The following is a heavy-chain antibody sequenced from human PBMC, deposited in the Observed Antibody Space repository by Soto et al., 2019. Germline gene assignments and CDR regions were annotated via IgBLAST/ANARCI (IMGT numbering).Heavy chain of an antibody. CDR3: AKERDVVVVAAPFDY. J-gene: IGHJ4*02. CDR1: GFTFSSYG. CDR2: ISYDGSNK. D-gene: IGHD2-15*01. V-gene: IGHV3-30*18. Sequence: WGSLRLSCAASGFTFSSYGMHWVRQAPGKGLEWVAVISYDGSNKYYADSVKGRFTISRDNSKNTLYLQMNSLRAEDTAVYYCAKERDVVVVAAPFDYWGQGTLVTVSS.